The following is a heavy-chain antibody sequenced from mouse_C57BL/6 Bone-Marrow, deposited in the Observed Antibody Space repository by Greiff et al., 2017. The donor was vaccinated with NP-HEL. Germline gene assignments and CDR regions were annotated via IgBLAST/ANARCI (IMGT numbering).Heavy chain of an antibody. J-gene: IGHJ1*03. Sequence: EVQLQQSGPELVKPGASVKISCKASGYTFTDYYMNWVKQSHGKSLEWIGDINPNNGGTSYNQKFKGKATLTVDKSSSTAYMELRSLTSEDSAVYYCASPELSWGTGTTVTVSS. D-gene: IGHD1-1*02. CDR2: INPNNGGT. V-gene: IGHV1-26*01. CDR1: GYTFTDYY. CDR3: ASPELS.